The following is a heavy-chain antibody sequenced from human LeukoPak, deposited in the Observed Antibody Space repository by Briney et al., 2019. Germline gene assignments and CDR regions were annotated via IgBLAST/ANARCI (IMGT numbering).Heavy chain of an antibody. V-gene: IGHV4-39*01. J-gene: IGHJ3*02. CDR3: ARTASRSSWYGGFNRDAFDI. D-gene: IGHD6-13*01. CDR2: IYYSGST. CDR1: GGSISSSSYY. Sequence: SETLSLTCTVSGGSISSSSYYWGWIRQPPGKGLEWIGSIYYSGSTYYNPSLKSRVTISVDTSKNQFSLKLSSVTAADTAVYYCARTASRSSWYGGFNRDAFDIWGQGTMVTVSS.